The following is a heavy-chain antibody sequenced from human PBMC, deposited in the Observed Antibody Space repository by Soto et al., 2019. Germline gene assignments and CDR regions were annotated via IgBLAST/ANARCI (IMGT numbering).Heavy chain of an antibody. CDR3: ARASIMVRGVINPWYGMDV. CDR1: GFPFSDYY. V-gene: IGHV3-11*05. J-gene: IGHJ6*02. CDR2: ISSSSSYT. Sequence: GGSMRLSCAASGFPFSDYYMSWIRPTPGKGLEWVSYISSSSSYTNYADSVKGRFTISRDNAKNSLYLQMNSLRAEDTAVYYCARASIMVRGVINPWYGMDVWGQGTTVTVSS. D-gene: IGHD3-10*01.